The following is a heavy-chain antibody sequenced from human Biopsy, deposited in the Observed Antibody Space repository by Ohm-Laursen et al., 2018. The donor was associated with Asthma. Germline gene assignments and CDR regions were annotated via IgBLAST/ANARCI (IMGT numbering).Heavy chain of an antibody. CDR1: RFTYE. CDR2: ILYYGSSI. V-gene: IGHV3-30-3*01. J-gene: IGHJ4*02. CDR3: AREGVAGTHIED. Sequence: SLRLSCAASRFTYEMHWVRQAPGKGLEWVAVILYYGSSIYYADSVKGRFTISRDNSKNTLSLQMNSLTAEDTAVYYCAREGVAGTHIEDWGQGTLVTVSS. D-gene: IGHD6-19*01.